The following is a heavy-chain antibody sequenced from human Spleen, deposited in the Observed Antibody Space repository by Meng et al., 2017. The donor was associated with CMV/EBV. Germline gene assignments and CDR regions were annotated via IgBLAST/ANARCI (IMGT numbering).Heavy chain of an antibody. D-gene: IGHD3-3*01. Sequence: GSLRLSCTVSGGSITTYFWNWIRQPPGKGLEWSAYMYYNGRINYNPSLKSRVTISLDSSKNQFSLKLSSVTAADTAVYYCARAKGVDYFDYWGQGTLVTVSS. CDR3: ARAKGVDYFDY. V-gene: IGHV4-59*01. CDR2: MYYNGRI. J-gene: IGHJ4*02. CDR1: GGSITTYF.